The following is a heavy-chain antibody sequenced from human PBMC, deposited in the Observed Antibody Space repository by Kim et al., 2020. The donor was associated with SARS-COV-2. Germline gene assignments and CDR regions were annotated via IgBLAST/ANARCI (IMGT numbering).Heavy chain of an antibody. V-gene: IGHV3-23*01. J-gene: IGHJ4*02. CDR3: AKDYNEWFGELHPFDY. CDR2: ISGSGGST. CDR1: GFTFSSYA. D-gene: IGHD3-10*01. Sequence: GGSLRLSCAASGFTFSSYAMSWVRQAPGKGLEWVSAISGSGGSTYYADSVKGRFTISRDNSKNTLYLQMNSLRAEDTAVYYCAKDYNEWFGELHPFDYWGQGTLVTVSS.